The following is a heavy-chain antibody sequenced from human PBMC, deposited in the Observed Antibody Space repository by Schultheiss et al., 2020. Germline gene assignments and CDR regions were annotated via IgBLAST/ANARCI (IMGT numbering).Heavy chain of an antibody. Sequence: SETLSLTCTVSGGSISSSSYYWGWIRQPPGKGLEWIGEINHSGSTNYNPSLKSRVTISEDTSKNQFSLKVSSVTAADTAVYYCARSVGGMDVWGQGTTVTVSS. V-gene: IGHV4-39*01. D-gene: IGHD3-10*01. CDR2: INHSGST. CDR3: ARSVGGMDV. J-gene: IGHJ6*02. CDR1: GGSISSSSYY.